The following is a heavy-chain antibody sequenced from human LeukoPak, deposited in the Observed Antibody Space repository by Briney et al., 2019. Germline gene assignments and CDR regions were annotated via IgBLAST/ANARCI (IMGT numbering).Heavy chain of an antibody. Sequence: PGGSLRLSCAASGFSFSGYSMNWVRQAPGKGLEWVSSISSSSSYIYYADSLKGRFTISRDNAKNSLYLLMNSLRAEDTAVYYCARMNYVSSGWGAPFDSWGQGTLVTVSS. V-gene: IGHV3-21*01. CDR1: GFSFSGYS. J-gene: IGHJ4*02. D-gene: IGHD1-7*01. CDR2: ISSSSSYI. CDR3: ARMNYVSSGWGAPFDS.